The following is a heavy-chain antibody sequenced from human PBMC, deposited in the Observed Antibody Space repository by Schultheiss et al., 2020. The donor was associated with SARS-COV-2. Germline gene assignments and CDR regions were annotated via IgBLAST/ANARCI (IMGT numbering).Heavy chain of an antibody. CDR3: ARDKPITIFGVDYGMDV. Sequence: SETLSLTCTVSGGSISSSSYYWSWIRQPPGKGLEWIGSIYYSGSTYYNPSLKSRVTISVDTSKNQFSLKLSSVTAADTAVYYCARDKPITIFGVDYGMDVWGQGTTVTVSS. CDR2: IYYSGST. D-gene: IGHD3-3*01. CDR1: GGSISSSSYY. J-gene: IGHJ6*02. V-gene: IGHV4-39*02.